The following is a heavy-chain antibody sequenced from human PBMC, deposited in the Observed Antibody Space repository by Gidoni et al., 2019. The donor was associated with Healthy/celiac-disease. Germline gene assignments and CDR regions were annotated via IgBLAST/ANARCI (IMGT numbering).Heavy chain of an antibody. CDR1: GGSISTGRYY. V-gene: IGHV4-61*02. Sequence: QVQLQESGPGLVKPSQTLSLTCTVSGGSISTGRYYWSWIRQPAGKGLEWIGRIYTSGSTNYNPSLKSRVTISVDTSKNQFSLKLSSVTAADTAVYYCARDLSNWNYAGDWFDPWGQGTLVTVSS. CDR3: ARDLSNWNYAGDWFDP. CDR2: IYTSGST. D-gene: IGHD1-7*01. J-gene: IGHJ5*02.